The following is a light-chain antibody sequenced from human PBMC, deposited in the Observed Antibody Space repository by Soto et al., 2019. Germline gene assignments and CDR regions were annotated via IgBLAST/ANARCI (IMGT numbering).Light chain of an antibody. CDR3: QQTYSKSWT. J-gene: IGKJ1*01. CDR2: SAA. CDR1: RTVFNY. Sequence: DIQMTQSPSSLSASVGDAVTITCRASRTVFNYLNWYRQRPGAAPQLLISSAATLQTGVPSRFSGGGTETEITLTITGLQPEDFATYYCQQTYSKSWTFGQGTTVDI. V-gene: IGKV1-39*01.